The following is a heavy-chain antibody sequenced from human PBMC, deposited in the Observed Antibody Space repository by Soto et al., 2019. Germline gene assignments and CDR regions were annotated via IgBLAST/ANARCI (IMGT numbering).Heavy chain of an antibody. CDR1: GGSVSSGSYY. D-gene: IGHD3-22*01. V-gene: IGHV4-61*01. CDR2: IYYSGST. J-gene: IGHJ4*02. Sequence: SETLSLTCTVSGGSVSSGSYYWSWIRQPPGKGLEWIGYIYYSGSTNYNPSLKSRVTISVDTSKNQFSLKLSSVTAADTAVYYCARDRRYYYDSSGYWWGQGTLVTVSS. CDR3: ARDRRYYYDSSGYW.